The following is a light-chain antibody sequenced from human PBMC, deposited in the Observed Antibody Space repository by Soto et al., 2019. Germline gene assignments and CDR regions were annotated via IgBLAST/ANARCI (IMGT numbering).Light chain of an antibody. Sequence: QMTQSPSSLSASVGDRVTITCRASQSISDYLNWYQQKPGKAPNLLIHATSSLQSGVPSRFSGSYSGTDFTLTISSLQPEDYATYYCQQSYSTPMTFGKGTRLDIK. V-gene: IGKV1-39*01. CDR3: QQSYSTPMT. J-gene: IGKJ5*01. CDR2: ATS. CDR1: QSISDY.